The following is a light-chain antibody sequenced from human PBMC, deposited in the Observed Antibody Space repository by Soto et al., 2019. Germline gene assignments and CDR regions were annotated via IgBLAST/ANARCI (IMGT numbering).Light chain of an antibody. Sequence: EFVLTQSPGTLSLSPGERATLSCRASQSVSSSYLAWYQQKPGQAPRILIYGASTRATGIPDRFSGSGSGTDFTFTISRLEPEDFALYYCQKYGSSPPLTFGGGTKVEIK. CDR1: QSVSSSY. CDR2: GAS. V-gene: IGKV3-20*01. J-gene: IGKJ4*01. CDR3: QKYGSSPPLT.